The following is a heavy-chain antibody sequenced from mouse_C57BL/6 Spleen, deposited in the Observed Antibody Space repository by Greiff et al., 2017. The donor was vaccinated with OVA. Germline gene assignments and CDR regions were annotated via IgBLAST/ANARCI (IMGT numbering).Heavy chain of an antibody. CDR3: ARQNWESVFDY. D-gene: IGHD4-1*01. V-gene: IGHV5-6*01. CDR2: ISSGGSYT. J-gene: IGHJ2*01. Sequence: EVMLVESGGDLVKPGGSLKLSCAASGFTFSSYGMSWVRQTPDKRLEWVATISSGGSYTYYPDSVKGRFTISRDNAKNTLYLQMSSLKSEDTAMYYCARQNWESVFDYWGQGTTLTVSS. CDR1: GFTFSSYG.